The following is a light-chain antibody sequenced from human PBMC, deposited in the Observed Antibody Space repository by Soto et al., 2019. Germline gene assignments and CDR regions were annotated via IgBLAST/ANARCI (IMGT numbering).Light chain of an antibody. Sequence: QSVLTQPRSVSGSPGQSVTISCTGTSSDVGDYDYVSWYQQHPGKAPKLIIYDVSKWPSGVPDRFFGSKSGNTASLTSSGLQAEDEADYYCCSYAGSYTLVFGGGTKLTVL. CDR2: DVS. V-gene: IGLV2-11*01. CDR3: CSYAGSYTLV. J-gene: IGLJ2*01. CDR1: SSDVGDYDY.